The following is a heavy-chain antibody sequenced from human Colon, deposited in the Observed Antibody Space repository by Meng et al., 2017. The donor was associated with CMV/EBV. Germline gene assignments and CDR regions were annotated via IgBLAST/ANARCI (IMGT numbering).Heavy chain of an antibody. D-gene: IGHD2/OR15-2a*01. CDR1: GYSFTNYW. J-gene: IGHJ4*02. CDR2: IYPGDSDT. CDR3: ARHWNSDWPF. Sequence: ISCRTSGYSFTNYWIGWLRHMPGQGLEWMGVIYPGDSDTRYSPSFQGQVTISVDKSISTAFLQWSSLKASDTAMYYCARHWNSDWPFWGQGTLVTVSS. V-gene: IGHV5-51*01.